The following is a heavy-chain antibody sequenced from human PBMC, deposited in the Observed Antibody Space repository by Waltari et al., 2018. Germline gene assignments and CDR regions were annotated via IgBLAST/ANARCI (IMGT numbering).Heavy chain of an antibody. D-gene: IGHD3-10*01. CDR1: GYTFTGYY. CDR2: INPNSGGT. J-gene: IGHJ5*02. V-gene: IGHV1-2*04. CDR3: ARGITMVRGPVLRGWFDP. Sequence: QVQLVQSGAEVKKPGASVKVSCKASGYTFTGYYMHWVRQAPGQGLVWMGWINPNSGGTNDAQKFEGWVTMTRDTSISTAYMELSRLRSDDTAVYYCARGITMVRGPVLRGWFDPWGQGTLVTVSS.